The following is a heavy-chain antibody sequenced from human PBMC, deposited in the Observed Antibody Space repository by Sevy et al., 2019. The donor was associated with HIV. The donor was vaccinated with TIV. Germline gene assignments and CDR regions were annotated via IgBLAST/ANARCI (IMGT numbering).Heavy chain of an antibody. CDR3: ASNGYGSSWRDWYFDL. CDR1: GFTFSSYA. J-gene: IGHJ2*01. V-gene: IGHV3-23*01. Sequence: GGSLRLSCAASGFTFSSYAMSWVRQAPGKGLEWVSTMSGGGGSTYYADSVKGRFTISRDNSKNTLYLQMNSLRAEDTAVYYCASNGYGSSWRDWYFDLWGRGTLVTVSS. CDR2: MSGGGGST. D-gene: IGHD6-13*01.